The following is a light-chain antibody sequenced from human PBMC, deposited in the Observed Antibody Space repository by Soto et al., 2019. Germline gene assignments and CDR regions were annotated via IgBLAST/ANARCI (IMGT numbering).Light chain of an antibody. Sequence: EKVMTQSPATLSLSPGERATLSCRASQSVSDRLAWYQQKPGQAPRLVIYGASTRATGIPVRFSGSGSGTEFTLTISSLQSEDFAFYYCQQYDNWPWTFGQGTKVDI. J-gene: IGKJ1*01. CDR1: QSVSDR. CDR2: GAS. CDR3: QQYDNWPWT. V-gene: IGKV3-15*01.